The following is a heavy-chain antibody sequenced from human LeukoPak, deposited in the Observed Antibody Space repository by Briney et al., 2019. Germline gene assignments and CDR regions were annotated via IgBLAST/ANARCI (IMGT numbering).Heavy chain of an antibody. J-gene: IGHJ6*02. Sequence: SETLSLTCAVYGGSFSGYYWSWIRQPPGKGLEWIGEINHSGSTNYNPSLKSRVTISVDTSKNQFSLKLSSVTAADTAVYYCARGSREYSSSSGGHYYGMDVWGQGTTVTVSS. V-gene: IGHV4-34*01. CDR2: INHSGST. D-gene: IGHD6-6*01. CDR3: ARGSREYSSSSGGHYYGMDV. CDR1: GGSFSGYY.